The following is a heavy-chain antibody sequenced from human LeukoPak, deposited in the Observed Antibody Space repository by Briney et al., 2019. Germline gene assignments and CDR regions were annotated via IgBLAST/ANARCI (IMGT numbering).Heavy chain of an antibody. CDR2: IYASGST. Sequence: SETLSLTCTVSSGSISTYYWTWIPQPAGKELKWIGHIYASGSTNCNPSLKSRVTMSVDTSKNQFSLNLSSVTAADTAVYYCARGDVWGSVDYWGQGTLVTVSS. CDR3: ARGDVWGSVDY. CDR1: SGSISTYY. D-gene: IGHD7-27*01. J-gene: IGHJ4*02. V-gene: IGHV4-4*07.